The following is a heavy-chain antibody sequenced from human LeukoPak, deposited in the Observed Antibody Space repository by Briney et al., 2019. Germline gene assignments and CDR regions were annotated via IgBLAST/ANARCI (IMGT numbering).Heavy chain of an antibody. CDR2: INARGDT. CDR1: GWSFNDYY. V-gene: IGHV4-34*01. J-gene: IGHJ5*02. D-gene: IGHD2-2*01. CDR3: ARGQVPAARGYNWFDP. Sequence: SETLSLTCAVYGWSFNDYYWNWIRQPPGKGLEWIGEINARGDTNFNPSLKSRVTISVDTAKSKLSLRLTSMIVTDTDVYYCARGQVPAARGYNWFDPWGQGTLVTVSS.